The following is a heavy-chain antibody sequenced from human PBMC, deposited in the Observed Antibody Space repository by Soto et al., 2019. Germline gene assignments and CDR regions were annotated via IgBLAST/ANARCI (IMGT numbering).Heavy chain of an antibody. D-gene: IGHD1-1*01. CDR1: GYTFTSYG. V-gene: IGHV1-18*01. J-gene: IGHJ6*02. Sequence: ASVKVSCKASGYTFTSYGISWVRQAPGQGLEWMGWISAYNGNTNYAQKLQGRVTMTTDTSTSTAYMELRSLRSDDTAVYYCARDKEPSRTLYYYYGMDVWGQGTTVTVSS. CDR3: ARDKEPSRTLYYYYGMDV. CDR2: ISAYNGNT.